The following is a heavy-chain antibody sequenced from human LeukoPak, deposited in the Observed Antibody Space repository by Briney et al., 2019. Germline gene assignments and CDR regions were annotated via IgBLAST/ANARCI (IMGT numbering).Heavy chain of an antibody. J-gene: IGHJ4*02. Sequence: SETLSLTSTVSGGSISSYYWSWIRQPPGKGLEWIGYIYYSGSTNYNPSLKSRVTISVDTSKNQFSLKLSSVTAADTAVYYCARGKRVHYFDYWGQGTLVTVSS. D-gene: IGHD3-10*01. V-gene: IGHV4-59*01. CDR1: GGSISSYY. CDR2: IYYSGST. CDR3: ARGKRVHYFDY.